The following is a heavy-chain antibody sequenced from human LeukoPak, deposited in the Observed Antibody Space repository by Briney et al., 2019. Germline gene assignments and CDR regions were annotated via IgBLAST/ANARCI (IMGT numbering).Heavy chain of an antibody. D-gene: IGHD3-9*01. V-gene: IGHV1-46*01. CDR3: ARDQARLRYDILTGYREEHDAFDI. CDR1: GYTFTSYY. CDR2: INPSGAST. J-gene: IGHJ3*02. Sequence: ASVKVSCKASGYTFTSYYMHWVRQAPGQGLEWMGIINPSGASTNYAQKFQGRVNMTRDTSTNTVYMELGSLRSEDTAVYYCARDQARLRYDILTGYREEHDAFDIWGQGTMVTVSS.